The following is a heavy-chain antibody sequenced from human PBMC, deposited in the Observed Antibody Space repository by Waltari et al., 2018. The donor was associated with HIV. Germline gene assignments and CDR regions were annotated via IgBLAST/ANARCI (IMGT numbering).Heavy chain of an antibody. CDR3: GRPVRGGAYDF. V-gene: IGHV4-39*01. CDR1: GAFISGRSSY. D-gene: IGHD3-16*01. CDR2: IFASGST. J-gene: IGHJ4*02. Sequence: QVHLQESGPGLVTPSETLSLTCTASGAFISGRSSYWGWFRQPPGAGLEWIASIFASGSTSSNPALRSRLILSEDTSKNQLMLKLASGTAADTAVYYCGRPVRGGAYDFWCQGILVTVSS.